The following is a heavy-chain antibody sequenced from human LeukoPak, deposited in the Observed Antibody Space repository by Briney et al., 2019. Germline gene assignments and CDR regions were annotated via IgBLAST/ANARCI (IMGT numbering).Heavy chain of an antibody. CDR1: GFTFSSFA. CDR3: AKDMIAAADILYFQH. CDR2: IRTSGGST. J-gene: IGHJ1*01. V-gene: IGHV3-23*01. Sequence: GGSLRLSCAASGFTFSSFAMSWVRQAPGKGPEWVSTIRTSGGSTLCADSVQGRFTISRDNSKNTLYLQMNSLRAEDTAVYYCAKDMIAAADILYFQHWGQGTLVTVSS. D-gene: IGHD6-13*01.